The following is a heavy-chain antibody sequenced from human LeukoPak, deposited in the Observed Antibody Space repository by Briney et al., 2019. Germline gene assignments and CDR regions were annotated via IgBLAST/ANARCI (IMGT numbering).Heavy chain of an antibody. V-gene: IGHV1-2*02. CDR3: ARASRENAGAYYYYYYYMDV. J-gene: IGHJ6*03. D-gene: IGHD7-27*01. CDR2: INPNSGGT. CDR1: GYTFTGYY. Sequence: GASVKVSCKASGYTFTGYYMHWVRQAPGQGLEWMGWINPNSGGTNYAQKFQGRVTMTRDTSISTAYMELSRLRSDDTAVYYCARASRENAGAYYYYYYYMDVWGKGTTVTVSS.